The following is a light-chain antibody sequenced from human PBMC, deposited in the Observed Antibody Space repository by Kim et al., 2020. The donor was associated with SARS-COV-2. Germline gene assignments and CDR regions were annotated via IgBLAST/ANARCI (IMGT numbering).Light chain of an antibody. Sequence: SYELTQPPSVSVAPGKTARITCGGNNIGSKSVHWYQQKPGQAPVLVIYYDSDRPSGIPERFSGSNSGNTATLTISRVEAGDEADYYCQVWDSGSDYVFGTGTKVTVL. CDR1: NIGSKS. CDR3: QVWDSGSDYV. J-gene: IGLJ1*01. V-gene: IGLV3-21*04. CDR2: YDS.